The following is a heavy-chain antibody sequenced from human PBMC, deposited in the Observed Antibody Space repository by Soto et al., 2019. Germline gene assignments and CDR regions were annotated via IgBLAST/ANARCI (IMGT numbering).Heavy chain of an antibody. Sequence: GSLRLSCAASGFTFSSYSMNWVRQAPGKGLEWVSYISSSSSTIYYADSVKGRFTISRDNAKNSLYLQMNSLRAEDTAVYYCAVQQPTPYYYYYGMDVWGQGTTVTVSS. CDR3: AVQQPTPYYYYYGMDV. V-gene: IGHV3-48*01. D-gene: IGHD6-13*01. J-gene: IGHJ6*02. CDR2: ISSSSSTI. CDR1: GFTFSSYS.